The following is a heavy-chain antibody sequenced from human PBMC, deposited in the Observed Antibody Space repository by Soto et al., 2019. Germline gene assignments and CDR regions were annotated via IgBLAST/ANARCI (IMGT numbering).Heavy chain of an antibody. CDR2: IYYSGIT. V-gene: IGHV4-30-4*01. CDR3: ARSPRPSEAPPHFDY. CDR1: GGSISSGDYY. J-gene: IGHJ4*02. Sequence: SETLSLTCTVSGGSISSGDYYWSWIRQPPGKGLEWIGYIYYSGITYYNPSLKSRVTISVDTSKNQFSLKLSSVTAADTAVYYCARSPRPSEAPPHFDYWGQGTLVTVSS.